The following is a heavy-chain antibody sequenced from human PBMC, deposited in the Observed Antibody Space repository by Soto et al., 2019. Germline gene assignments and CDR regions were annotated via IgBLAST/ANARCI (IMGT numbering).Heavy chain of an antibody. Sequence: SETLSLTCTVSGGSISSGDYYWSWIRLPPGKGLEWIGYIYHSGSTYYNPSLKSRVTISIDPSKNQFSLQLNFVTAADTAVYYCARAQYTSTYTFGYWGQGTLVTVSS. D-gene: IGHD6-13*01. J-gene: IGHJ4*02. CDR2: IYHSGST. CDR3: ARAQYTSTYTFGY. CDR1: GGSISSGDYY. V-gene: IGHV4-30-4*01.